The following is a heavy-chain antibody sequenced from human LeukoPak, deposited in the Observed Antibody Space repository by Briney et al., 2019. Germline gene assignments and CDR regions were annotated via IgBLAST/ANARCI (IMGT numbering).Heavy chain of an antibody. J-gene: IGHJ6*02. CDR1: GYTFTSYD. Sequence: ASVKVSCKASGYTFTSYDINWVRQATGQGLEWMGWMNPNSGNTGYAQKFQGRVTMTRDTSISTAYMELSRLRSDDTAVYYCARTAVAGTGREYYYYYYGMDVWGQGTTVTVSS. CDR3: ARTAVAGTGREYYYYYYGMDV. D-gene: IGHD6-19*01. V-gene: IGHV1-8*01. CDR2: MNPNSGNT.